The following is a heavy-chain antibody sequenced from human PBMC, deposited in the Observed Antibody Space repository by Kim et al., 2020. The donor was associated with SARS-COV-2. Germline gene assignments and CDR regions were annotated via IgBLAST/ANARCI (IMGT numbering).Heavy chain of an antibody. J-gene: IGHJ4*02. CDR3: ARDPGRSYYDSSGYYYVD. V-gene: IGHV3-53*04. D-gene: IGHD3-22*01. Sequence: KGRFTISRHNSKNTLYLQMNSLRAEDTAVYYCARDPGRSYYDSSGYYYVDWGQGTLVTVSS.